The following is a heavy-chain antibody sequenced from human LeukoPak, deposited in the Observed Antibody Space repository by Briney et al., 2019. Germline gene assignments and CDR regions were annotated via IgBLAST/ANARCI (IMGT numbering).Heavy chain of an antibody. CDR3: AKDLKGEETYYYDSSGYPNWFDT. V-gene: IGHV3-23*01. J-gene: IGHJ5*02. D-gene: IGHD3-22*01. CDR2: ISGSGGRT. Sequence: GGSLRLSCAASGFTFSRYAMSWVRQAPGKGLEWVSDISGSGGRTYYADSVKGLFTISRDNSKNTLYLQMNTLRAEDTAVYYCAKDLKGEETYYYDSSGYPNWFDTGAREPWSPSPQ. CDR1: GFTFSRYA.